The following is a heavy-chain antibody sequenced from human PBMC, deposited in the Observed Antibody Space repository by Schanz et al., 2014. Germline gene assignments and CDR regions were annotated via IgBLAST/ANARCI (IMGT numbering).Heavy chain of an antibody. CDR1: GFTFSNYS. Sequence: EVQLVESGGGLVKPGGSLRLSCAASGFTFSNYSMNWVRQAPGKGLEWVSSISSTSSYIFYADSVKGRFTISRDNSKNTLYLLMNSLRAEDTAVYYCAKDLISGWSGFDYWGQGTLVTVSS. CDR3: AKDLISGWSGFDY. V-gene: IGHV3-21*01. D-gene: IGHD6-19*01. J-gene: IGHJ4*02. CDR2: ISSTSSYI.